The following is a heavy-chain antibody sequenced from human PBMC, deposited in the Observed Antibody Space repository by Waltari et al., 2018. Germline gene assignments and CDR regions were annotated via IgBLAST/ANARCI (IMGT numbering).Heavy chain of an antibody. CDR2: IRSSSTYT. CDR3: ASHLEDFYYYMDV. V-gene: IGHV3-21*06. Sequence: EVQLVESGGGLVKPGGSLRLSCVASGFSFNAYTMNWVRHTPEKGLEWVSSIRSSSTYTYYAEYVKGRFTISRDHAANSPHLEMNALRTEDTAVYYCASHLEDFYYYMDVWGKGTRVTVSS. CDR1: GFSFNAYT. J-gene: IGHJ6*03.